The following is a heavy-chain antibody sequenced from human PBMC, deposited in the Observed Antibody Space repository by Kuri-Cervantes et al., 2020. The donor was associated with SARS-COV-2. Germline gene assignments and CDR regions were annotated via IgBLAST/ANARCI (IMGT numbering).Heavy chain of an antibody. CDR1: GFTFSNAW. V-gene: IGHV3-15*01. CDR2: IKSKTDGGTT. D-gene: IGHD3-22*01. CDR3: TSSYYDRAFDI. J-gene: IGHJ3*02. Sequence: GGSLRLSCAASGFTFSNAWMSWVRQAPGKGLEWVGRIKSKTDGGTTDYAAPVKGRFTISRDDSKNTPYLQMNSLKTEDTAVYYCTSSYYDRAFDIWGQGTMVTVSS.